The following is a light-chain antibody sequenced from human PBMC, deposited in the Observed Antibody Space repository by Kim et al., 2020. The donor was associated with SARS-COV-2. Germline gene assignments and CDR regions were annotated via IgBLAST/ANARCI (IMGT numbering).Light chain of an antibody. CDR2: DNA. CDR3: GTWDSSLGGYV. J-gene: IGLJ1*01. Sequence: GRTVTICCSGSVSNIGTNYVSWYRQFPGTAPKLLIYDNAKRPSGIPERFSGARSGTSATLTITGLLTGDEADYYCGTWDSSLGGYVFGTGTKVTVL. V-gene: IGLV1-51*01. CDR1: VSNIGTNY.